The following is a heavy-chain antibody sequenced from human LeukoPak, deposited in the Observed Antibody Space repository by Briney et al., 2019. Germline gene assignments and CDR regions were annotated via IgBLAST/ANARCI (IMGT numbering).Heavy chain of an antibody. Sequence: GGSLGLSCAASGFTFSSYSMNWVRQAPGKGLEWVSYISSSSSTIYYADSVKGRFTISRDNAKNSLYLQMNSLRDEDTAVYYCARAFRGGIAAAGFSSYWGQGTLVTVSS. CDR3: ARAFRGGIAAAGFSSY. CDR1: GFTFSSYS. J-gene: IGHJ4*02. CDR2: ISSSSSTI. V-gene: IGHV3-48*02. D-gene: IGHD6-13*01.